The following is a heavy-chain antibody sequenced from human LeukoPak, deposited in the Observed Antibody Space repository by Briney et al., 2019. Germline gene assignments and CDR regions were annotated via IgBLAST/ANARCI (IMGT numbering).Heavy chain of an antibody. Sequence: PTETLSLTCTVSGGSISSSSYYWGWIRQPPGKGLEWIGSIYYSGSTYYNPSLKSRVTISVDTSKNQFSLRLSSVTAADTAVYYRTRRPTPRRIVLVPAANGVFDYWGQGTLVTVSA. V-gene: IGHV4-39*07. D-gene: IGHD2-2*01. CDR3: TRRPTPRRIVLVPAANGVFDY. CDR1: GGSISSSSYY. J-gene: IGHJ4*02. CDR2: IYYSGST.